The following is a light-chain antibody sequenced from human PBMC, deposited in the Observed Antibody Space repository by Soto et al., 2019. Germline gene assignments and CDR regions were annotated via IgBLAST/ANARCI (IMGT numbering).Light chain of an antibody. CDR3: EQYDNLPPLFS. CDR1: QDISNY. V-gene: IGKV1-33*01. J-gene: IGKJ3*01. Sequence: DIQMTQSPSSLSASVGARVTITCQASQDISNYLNWYQQKPGKAPKLLIYYASNLETGVPSRFSGSGSRTDFTFTISCLQPEDIVSYYCEQYDNLPPLFSFGTGNKVHTK. CDR2: YAS.